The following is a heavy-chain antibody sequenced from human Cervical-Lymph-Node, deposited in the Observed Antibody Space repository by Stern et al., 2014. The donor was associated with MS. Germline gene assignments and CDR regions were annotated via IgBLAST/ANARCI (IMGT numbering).Heavy chain of an antibody. Sequence: QLVQSGAEVTKPGASVKVSCKASGYTFTSYYLHWVRQAPGQGLEWMGVINPSGDGTTYAQKFQGRLTMTTDTSTSTLYMELSSLRSEDTAVYYCTRPLAGTTLLFDYWGQGTLVTVSS. CDR3: TRPLAGTTLLFDY. D-gene: IGHD1-1*01. V-gene: IGHV1-46*03. J-gene: IGHJ4*02. CDR1: GYTFTSYY. CDR2: INPSGDGT.